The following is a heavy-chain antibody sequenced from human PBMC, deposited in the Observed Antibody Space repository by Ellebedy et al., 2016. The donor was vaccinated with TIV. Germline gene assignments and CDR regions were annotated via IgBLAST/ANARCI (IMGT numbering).Heavy chain of an antibody. D-gene: IGHD6-13*01. CDR3: ARDGDRIAAAGFDY. V-gene: IGHV3-74*01. Sequence: GGSLRLSXAASGFTFSSYWMHWVRQAPGKGLVWVSRINSYGSVTNYADSVKGRFTISRDNAKNTLYLQMNSLRAEDTAVYYCARDGDRIAAAGFDYWGQGTLVTVSS. CDR2: INSYGSVT. CDR1: GFTFSSYW. J-gene: IGHJ4*02.